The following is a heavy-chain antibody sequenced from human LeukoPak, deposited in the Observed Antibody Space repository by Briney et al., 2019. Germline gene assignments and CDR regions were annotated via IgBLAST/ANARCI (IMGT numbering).Heavy chain of an antibody. CDR2: ISSSGSTI. V-gene: IGHV3-48*03. D-gene: IGHD1-26*01. CDR1: GFTFSSYE. J-gene: IGHJ4*02. Sequence: PGGSLRLSCAASGFTFSSYEMNWVRQAPGKGLEWVSYISSSGSTIYYADSVKGRFTISRDNAKNSLYLQMNSLRAEDTALYYCARGLINSGSYYEYWGQGTLVTVSS. CDR3: ARGLINSGSYYEY.